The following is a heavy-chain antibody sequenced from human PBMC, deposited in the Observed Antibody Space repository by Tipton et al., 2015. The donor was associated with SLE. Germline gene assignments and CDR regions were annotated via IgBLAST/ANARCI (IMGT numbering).Heavy chain of an antibody. V-gene: IGHV1-58*02. J-gene: IGHJ6*02. CDR2: IVVGSGLT. Sequence: QLVQSGPEVKKPGTSVKVSCKASGFTFSTSAMHWVRQARGQRLEWIGWIVVGSGLTTYAQKFQERVTISSDMSTTTVFLELSSLGSDVTAMYYCAATVTALSGAVYYGMDVWGHGTTVTVSS. D-gene: IGHD2-8*02. CDR1: GFTFSTSA. CDR3: AATVTALSGAVYYGMDV.